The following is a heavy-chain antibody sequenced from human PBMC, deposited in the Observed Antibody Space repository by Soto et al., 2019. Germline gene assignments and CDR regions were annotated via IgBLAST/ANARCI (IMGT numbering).Heavy chain of an antibody. CDR2: ISYDGSNK. Sequence: GGSLRLSCAASGFTFSSYAVHWVRQAPGKGLEWVAVISYDGSNKYYADSVKGRSTISRDNSKNTLYLQMNSLRAEDTAVYYCARDSGSGSYYYYYGMDVWGQGTTVTVSS. D-gene: IGHD3-10*01. J-gene: IGHJ6*02. V-gene: IGHV3-30-3*01. CDR3: ARDSGSGSYYYYYGMDV. CDR1: GFTFSSYA.